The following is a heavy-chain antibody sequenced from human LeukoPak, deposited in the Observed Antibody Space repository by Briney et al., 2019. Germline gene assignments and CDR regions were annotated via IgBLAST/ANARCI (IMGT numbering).Heavy chain of an antibody. V-gene: IGHV3-15*01. CDR3: TTRRQDGC. Sequence: PGGSLRLSCVASGFTFSDAWMSWVRQAPGKGLEWVGRIKSKIDGGTMDYGAPVKGRFTISRDDSRNTLYLQMNSLKTEDTAVYYCTTRRQDGCWGQGTLVTVSS. D-gene: IGHD6-25*01. CDR1: GFTFSDAW. J-gene: IGHJ4*02. CDR2: IKSKIDGGTM.